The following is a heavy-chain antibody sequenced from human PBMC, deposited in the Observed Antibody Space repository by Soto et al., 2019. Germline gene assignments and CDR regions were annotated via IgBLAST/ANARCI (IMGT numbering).Heavy chain of an antibody. Sequence: SETLSLTCAVYGGSFSGYYWSWIRQPPGKGLEWIGEINHSGNTNYNPSLKSRVTISVDTSKNQFSLKLSSVTAADTAVYYCSKDTYYHYRSGYYIFDYWGQGTLVTVSS. V-gene: IGHV4-34*01. CDR1: GGSFSGYY. D-gene: IGHD3-22*01. J-gene: IGHJ4*02. CDR2: INHSGNT. CDR3: SKDTYYHYRSGYYIFDY.